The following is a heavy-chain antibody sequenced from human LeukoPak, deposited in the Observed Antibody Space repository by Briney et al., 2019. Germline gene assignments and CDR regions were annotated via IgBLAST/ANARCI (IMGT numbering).Heavy chain of an antibody. CDR1: GYTFTSYG. CDR3: ARDGPYYGSGRGSAFDI. D-gene: IGHD3-10*01. J-gene: IGHJ3*02. V-gene: IGHV1-18*01. Sequence: ASVKVSCKASGYTFTSYGISWVRQAPGQGLEWMGWISAYNGNTKYAQKLQGRVTMTTDTSTSTAYMELSSLRSDDTAVYYCARDGPYYGSGRGSAFDIWGQGTMVTVSS. CDR2: ISAYNGNT.